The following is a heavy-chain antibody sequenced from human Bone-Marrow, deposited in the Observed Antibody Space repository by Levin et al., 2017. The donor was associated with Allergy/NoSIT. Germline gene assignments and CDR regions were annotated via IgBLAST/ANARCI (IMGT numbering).Heavy chain of an antibody. CDR1: GFAFDDYA. V-gene: IGHV3-9*01. CDR3: GKDRKGASGGLLVGYYYNGVDV. Sequence: GGSLRLSCEASGFAFDDYAMHWVRQVPGKGLEWVSGITGNSGSTDYAESVKGRFTISRDNAKNSLYLQMNSLRHEDTAFYYCGKDRKGASGGLLVGYYYNGVDVWGQGTTVTVSS. D-gene: IGHD3-16*02. CDR2: ITGNSGST. J-gene: IGHJ6*02.